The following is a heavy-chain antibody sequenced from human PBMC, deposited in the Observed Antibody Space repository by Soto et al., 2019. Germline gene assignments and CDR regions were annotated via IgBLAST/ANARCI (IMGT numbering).Heavy chain of an antibody. CDR3: AKDASGSY. CDR2: MSGTGVST. Sequence: EVQLLESGGGLAQPGGSLRLSCAASGFTFSGYAMTWDRQAPGKGLEWVSTMSGTGVSTYYADSVKGRFTISRDNSKNMVYLQMNSLRVEDTAVYYCAKDASGSYWGQGTLVTVSS. D-gene: IGHD1-26*01. CDR1: GFTFSGYA. J-gene: IGHJ4*02. V-gene: IGHV3-23*01.